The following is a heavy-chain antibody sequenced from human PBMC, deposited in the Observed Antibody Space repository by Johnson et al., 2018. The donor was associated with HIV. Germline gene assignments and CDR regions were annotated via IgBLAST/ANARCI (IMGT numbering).Heavy chain of an antibody. J-gene: IGHJ3*02. CDR2: ISYDGNNK. V-gene: IGHV3-30*04. D-gene: IGHD3-10*01. CDR3: AKDRYSYGSGAGIDAFDI. CDR1: GFTFSSYA. Sequence: QMLLVESGGGVVQPGRSLRLSCAASGFTFSSYAMHWVRQAPGKGLEWVAIISYDGNNKYYTDSVKGRFTVSRENAENSLYLQMNSLRTEDTALYYCAKDRYSYGSGAGIDAFDIWGQGTMVTVSS.